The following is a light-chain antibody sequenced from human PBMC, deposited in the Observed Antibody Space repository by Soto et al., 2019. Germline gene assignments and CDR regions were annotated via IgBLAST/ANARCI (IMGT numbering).Light chain of an antibody. J-gene: IGKJ5*01. CDR2: AAS. CDR3: QPSYSTPPGT. Sequence: QVTQSASPLSASGGVIFTITCRASKSISSYLNLDQQKTGKAHKLLIYAASSLQSRVPSRFSGSGSGTDFNLTISRLQPEDFATYYCQPSYSTPPGTFGQGTRLDI. CDR1: KSISSY. V-gene: IGKV1-39*01.